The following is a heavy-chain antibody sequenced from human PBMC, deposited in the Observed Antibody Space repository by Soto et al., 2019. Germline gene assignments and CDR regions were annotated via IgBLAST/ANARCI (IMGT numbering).Heavy chain of an antibody. J-gene: IGHJ4*02. V-gene: IGHV3-30*18. CDR3: AKSRWNMFYFDY. Sequence: GGSLRLSCAASGFTFSSYGMHWVRQAPGKGLEWVAVISYDGSNKYYADSVKGRFTISRDNSKNTPYLQMNSLRAEDTAVYYCAKSRWNMFYFDYWGQGTLVTVSS. CDR2: ISYDGSNK. D-gene: IGHD1-1*01. CDR1: GFTFSSYG.